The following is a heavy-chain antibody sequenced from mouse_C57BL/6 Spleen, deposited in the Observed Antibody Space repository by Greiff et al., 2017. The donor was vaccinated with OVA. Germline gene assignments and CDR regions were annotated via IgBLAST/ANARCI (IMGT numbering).Heavy chain of an antibody. V-gene: IGHV5-9-1*02. CDR2: ISSGGDYI. D-gene: IGHD2-1*01. CDR1: GFTFSSYA. CDR3: TREGIYYGNLYAMDY. Sequence: EVHLVESGEGLVKPGGSLKLSCAASGFTFSSYAMSWVRQTPEKRLEWVAYISSGGDYIYYADTVKGRFTISRDNARNTLYLQMSSLKSEDSAMYYCTREGIYYGNLYAMDYWGQGTSVTVSS. J-gene: IGHJ4*01.